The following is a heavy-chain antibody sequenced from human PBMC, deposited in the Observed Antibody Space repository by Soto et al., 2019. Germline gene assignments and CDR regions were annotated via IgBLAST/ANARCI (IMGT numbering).Heavy chain of an antibody. J-gene: IGHJ4*02. CDR3: ARSYVAGFDY. Sequence: GGSLRLSCAASGFTFSSHWMSWVRQAPGKGLEWVANIKQDGSEKYYVDSVKGRFTISRDNAKNSLYLQMNSLRAEDTALYYCARSYVAGFDYWGQGTLVTVSS. V-gene: IGHV3-7*05. CDR2: IKQDGSEK. CDR1: GFTFSSHW. D-gene: IGHD3-10*01.